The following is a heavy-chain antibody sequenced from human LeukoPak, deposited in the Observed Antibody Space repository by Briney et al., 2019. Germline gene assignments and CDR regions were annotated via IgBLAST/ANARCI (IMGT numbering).Heavy chain of an antibody. D-gene: IGHD4-17*01. Sequence: GGSLRLSCAASGFTFSSYGMHWVRQAPGKGLEWVAFIRYDESNKYYADSVKGRFTISRDNSKSTLYLQMNSLRDDDTAVYHCVKDLTTVTTQGDYWGQGTLVTVSS. V-gene: IGHV3-30*02. CDR3: VKDLTTVTTQGDY. J-gene: IGHJ4*02. CDR1: GFTFSSYG. CDR2: IRYDESNK.